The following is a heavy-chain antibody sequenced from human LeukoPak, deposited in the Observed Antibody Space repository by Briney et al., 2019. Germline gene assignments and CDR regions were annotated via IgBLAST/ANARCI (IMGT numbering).Heavy chain of an antibody. CDR2: SNGDGSST. CDR1: GFTFSTYW. V-gene: IGHV3-74*01. Sequence: GGSLRLSCAASGFTFSTYWLHWLRLAPGKGLVWVSCSNGDGSSTAYADSVKGRFTISRDNAKNTLYLQMNSLRAEDTALYYCARAGYCRGGTCYSSYFDFWGEGTLVTVSS. J-gene: IGHJ4*02. D-gene: IGHD2-15*01. CDR3: ARAGYCRGGTCYSSYFDF.